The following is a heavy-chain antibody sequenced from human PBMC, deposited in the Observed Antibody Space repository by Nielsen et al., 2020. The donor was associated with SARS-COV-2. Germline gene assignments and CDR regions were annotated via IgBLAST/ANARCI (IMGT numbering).Heavy chain of an antibody. Sequence: GESLKISCAASGFTFSSYAMSWVRQAPGKGLEWVSSISSSSSYIYYADSVKGRFTISRDNAKNSLYLQMNSLRAEDTAVYYCARDPDYGDYVRDYWGQGTLVTVSS. D-gene: IGHD4-17*01. CDR2: ISSSSSYI. V-gene: IGHV3-21*01. J-gene: IGHJ4*02. CDR3: ARDPDYGDYVRDY. CDR1: GFTFSSYA.